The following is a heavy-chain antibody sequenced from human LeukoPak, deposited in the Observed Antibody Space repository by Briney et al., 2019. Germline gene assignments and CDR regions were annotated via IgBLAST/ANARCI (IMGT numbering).Heavy chain of an antibody. D-gene: IGHD2-2*01. V-gene: IGHV3-21*01. Sequence: GGSLRLSCAASGFTFSSYSMNWVRQAPGKGLEWVSCISTSSSYIYYADSVKGRFTISRDNAKNSLYLQMNSLRAEDTAVYYCARETYCTNTSCPIGDHFDYWGQGTLVTVSS. J-gene: IGHJ4*02. CDR3: ARETYCTNTSCPIGDHFDY. CDR2: ISTSSSYI. CDR1: GFTFSSYS.